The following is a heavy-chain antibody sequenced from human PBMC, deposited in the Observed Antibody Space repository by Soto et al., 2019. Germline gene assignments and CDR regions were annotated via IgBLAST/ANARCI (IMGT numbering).Heavy chain of an antibody. J-gene: IGHJ4*02. CDR1: GFSFSSYD. V-gene: IGHV3-23*01. Sequence: ESGGGLVQPGGSLRLSCAASGFSFSSYDLSWVRQAPGKGLEWVSIINNSGDITNYADSVKGRFTISRDNSKNTLYLQMNSLRAEDTAVYYCAPTGFDYWGQGTLVTVSS. D-gene: IGHD1-1*01. CDR2: INNSGDIT. CDR3: APTGFDY.